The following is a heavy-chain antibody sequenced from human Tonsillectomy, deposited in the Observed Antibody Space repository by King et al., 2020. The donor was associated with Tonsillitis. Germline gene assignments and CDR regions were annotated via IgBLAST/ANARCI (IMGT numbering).Heavy chain of an antibody. J-gene: IGHJ4*02. CDR1: GFTFSTFD. D-gene: IGHD3-22*01. V-gene: IGHV3-30*18. CDR3: AKDLIDYYDSSGYFDY. CDR2: ISYDGSNK. Sequence: VQLVESGGGVVQPGRSLRLSCAASGFTFSTFDMHWVRQAPGKGLEWVAVISYDGSNKYYVDSVKGRFTISRDNSKSTLYLQINSLRAEDTAVYFCAKDLIDYYDSSGYFDYWGQRTLVTVSS.